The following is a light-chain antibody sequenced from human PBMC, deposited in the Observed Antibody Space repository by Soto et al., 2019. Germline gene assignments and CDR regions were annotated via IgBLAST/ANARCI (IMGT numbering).Light chain of an antibody. J-gene: IGLJ1*01. CDR1: SFDVGDNY. Sequence: QSVLTQPPSVSAAPGQKVTISCSGSSFDVGDNYVSWYQHLPGTAPKLLIYETNKRPSGIPDRFSGSKSGTSATLGITGLQTGDEADYYCGTWDSSLSADVFGTGTKVTVL. V-gene: IGLV1-51*02. CDR2: ETN. CDR3: GTWDSSLSADV.